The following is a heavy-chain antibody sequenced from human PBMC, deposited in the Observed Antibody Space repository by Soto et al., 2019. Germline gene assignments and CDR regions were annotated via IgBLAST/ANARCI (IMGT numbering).Heavy chain of an antibody. CDR3: ARSPPPLGRFDS. CDR2: INGGSGST. D-gene: IGHD3-3*02. CDR1: GYTFANYA. Sequence: GASVKVCCKASGYTFANYAMQWVRQAPGQRLEWMGWINGGSGSTRYSQNFQGRLTITRDSSANTVYMELSSPRSGDTAIYYCARSPPPLGRFDSWGQGTLVTVSS. V-gene: IGHV1-3*01. J-gene: IGHJ5*01.